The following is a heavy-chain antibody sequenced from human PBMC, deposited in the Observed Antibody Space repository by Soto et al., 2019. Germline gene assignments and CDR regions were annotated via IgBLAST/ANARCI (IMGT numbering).Heavy chain of an antibody. V-gene: IGHV3-64D*06. CDR1: GFTFIIYS. CDR3: VSQVRHRIQIWDV. CDR2: ISSNGGST. Sequence: WLSXRLSCSTSGFTFIIYSIHLFRHAPGKGLEYVSAISSNGGSTYYADSVNGRFTISRYNSKNTLYLQMSSLRAEDTAVYYCVSQVRHRIQIWDVWGKGTKVNVS. J-gene: IGHJ6*03. D-gene: IGHD5-18*01.